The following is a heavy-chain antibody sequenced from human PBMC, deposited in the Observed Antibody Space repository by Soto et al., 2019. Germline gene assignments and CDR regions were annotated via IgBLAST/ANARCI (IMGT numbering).Heavy chain of an antibody. Sequence: EVQLVESGGGLVKPGGSLRLSCTASGFTFKNAWMTWVRQAPGKGLEWVGRIETKADGGTTDYAAAVKGRFTIARDDSKNTLYLEMNSPKTEVAGVYFCAPTMTSVNPQHWGQGTLVTVSS. CDR2: IETKADGGTT. J-gene: IGHJ4*02. CDR3: APTMTSVNPQH. D-gene: IGHD4-17*01. V-gene: IGHV3-15*04. CDR1: GFTFKNAW.